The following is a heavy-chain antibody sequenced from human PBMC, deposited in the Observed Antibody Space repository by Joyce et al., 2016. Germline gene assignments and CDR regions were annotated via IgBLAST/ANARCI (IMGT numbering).Heavy chain of an antibody. CDR3: TTPSCAN. Sequence: EVHLVESGGGLVQPGGSLRLSCAASGIIFSSKEMNWVRQAPGKGLEWISSINSDDNRIHYADSVRGRFTISRDNARNSLYLEMNYLRVEDTAIYYCTTPSCANWGQGSLVTVSS. V-gene: IGHV3-48*03. CDR1: GIIFSSKE. J-gene: IGHJ4*02. D-gene: IGHD2-2*01. CDR2: INSDDNRI.